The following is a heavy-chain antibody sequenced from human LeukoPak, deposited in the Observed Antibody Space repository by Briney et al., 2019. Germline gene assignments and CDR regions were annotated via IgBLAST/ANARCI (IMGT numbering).Heavy chain of an antibody. CDR2: ISGDGSST. J-gene: IGHJ4*02. CDR3: AKDPYDYDSSGYYYPDY. D-gene: IGHD3-22*01. CDR1: GFTFDDYA. V-gene: IGHV3-43*02. Sequence: GGSLRLSCAASGFTFDDYAMHWVRPAPGKGLEWVCFISGDGSSTYYADSVKGRFTISKDNSKNSLYLQMNSLRTEDTALYYCAKDPYDYDSSGYYYPDYWGQGTLVTVSS.